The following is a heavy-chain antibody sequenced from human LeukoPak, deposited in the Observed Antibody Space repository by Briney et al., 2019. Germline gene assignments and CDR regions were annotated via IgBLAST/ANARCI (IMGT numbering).Heavy chain of an antibody. CDR3: ARDRGIVGTTGYYYMDV. CDR1: GFSFSDYY. V-gene: IGHV3-11*04. CDR2: IGSTI. D-gene: IGHD1-26*01. J-gene: IGHJ6*03. Sequence: GGSLRLSCVASGFSFSDYYMSWIRQAPGKGLEWVSYIGSTIYYADSVKGRFTISRDNAKNSLYLQMNSLRVEDTAVYYCARDRGIVGTTGYYYMDVWAKGPRSPSP.